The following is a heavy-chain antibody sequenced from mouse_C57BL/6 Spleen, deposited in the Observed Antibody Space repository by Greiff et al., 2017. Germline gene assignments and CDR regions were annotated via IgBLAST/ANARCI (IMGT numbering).Heavy chain of an antibody. Sequence: QVQLQQPGAELVKPGASVKLSCKASGYTFTSYWMHWVKQRPGQGLEWIGMIHPNSGSTNYNEKFKSKATLTVDKSSSTAYMQLSSLTSEDSAVYYCARHYYGSSYEVNFDYWGQGTTLTVSS. V-gene: IGHV1-64*01. CDR2: IHPNSGST. D-gene: IGHD1-1*01. J-gene: IGHJ2*01. CDR3: ARHYYGSSYEVNFDY. CDR1: GYTFTSYW.